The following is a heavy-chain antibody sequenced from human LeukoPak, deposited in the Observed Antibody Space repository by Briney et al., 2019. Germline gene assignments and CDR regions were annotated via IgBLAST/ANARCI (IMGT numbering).Heavy chain of an antibody. CDR3: ARGGFSSVNS. Sequence: GGSLRLSCAASGFTFTSYAMHWVRQAPGKGLEWVAKIKPDGSEKYYVDSVNGRFTISRDNVKNSLYLQMNSLRAEDTAVYHCARGGFSSVNSWGQGTLVTVSS. CDR1: GFTFTSYA. J-gene: IGHJ4*02. V-gene: IGHV3-7*01. CDR2: IKPDGSEK. D-gene: IGHD3-22*01.